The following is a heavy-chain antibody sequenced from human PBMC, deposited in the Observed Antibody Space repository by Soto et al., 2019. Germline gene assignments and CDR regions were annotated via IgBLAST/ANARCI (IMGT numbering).Heavy chain of an antibody. CDR3: AKDKDELGYVY. Sequence: GGSLSLSCAASGFAFRSYAMSWVCQARGKRIEWVSDISSSGCSTYCEDTVNGPFTISRDNANNTLNLQMNGVRAEDTAIYYCAKDKDELGYVYWGQGTLVTVSS. CDR1: GFAFRSYA. D-gene: IGHD2-15*01. V-gene: IGHV3-23*01. J-gene: IGHJ4*02. CDR2: ISSSGCST.